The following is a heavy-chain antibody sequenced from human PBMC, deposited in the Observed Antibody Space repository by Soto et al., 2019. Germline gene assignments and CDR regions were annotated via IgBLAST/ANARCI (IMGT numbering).Heavy chain of an antibody. CDR3: ARSSYYYDSSGYFFSWFDP. CDR2: IYYSGST. V-gene: IGHV4-59*08. D-gene: IGHD3-22*01. CDR1: GGSISSYY. Sequence: ASETLSLTCTVSGGSISSYYWSWIRQPPGKGLEWIGYIYYSGSTNYNPSLKSRVTISVDTSKNQFSLKLSSVTAADTAVYYCARSSYYYDSSGYFFSWFDPWGQGTLVTVSS. J-gene: IGHJ5*02.